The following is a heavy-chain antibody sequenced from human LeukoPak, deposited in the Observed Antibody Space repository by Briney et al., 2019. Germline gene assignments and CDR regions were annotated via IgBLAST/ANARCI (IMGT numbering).Heavy chain of an antibody. D-gene: IGHD1-26*01. CDR1: GYTFTGHY. CDR2: INPNSGGT. J-gene: IGHJ4*02. CDR3: ASSSGSYVTFDY. Sequence: ASVKVSCKASGYTFTGHYMHWVRQAPGQGLEWMGWINPNSGGTNYAQKFQGRVTMTRDTSISTAYMELSRLRSDDTAVYYCASSSGSYVTFDYWGQGTLVTVSS. V-gene: IGHV1-2*02.